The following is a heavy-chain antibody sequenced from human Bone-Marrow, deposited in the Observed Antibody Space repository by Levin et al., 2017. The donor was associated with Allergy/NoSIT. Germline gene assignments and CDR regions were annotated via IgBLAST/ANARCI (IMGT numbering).Heavy chain of an antibody. J-gene: IGHJ3*02. V-gene: IGHV3-49*03. D-gene: IGHD6-13*01. CDR3: TRYLEADSPHDAFDI. CDR2: IRSKAYGGTT. Sequence: PGGSLRLSCTASGFTFGDYAMSWFRQAPGKGLEWVGFIRSKAYGGTTEYAASVKGRFTISRDDSKSIAYLQMNSLKTEDTAVYYCTRYLEADSPHDAFDIWGQGTMVTVSS. CDR1: GFTFGDYA.